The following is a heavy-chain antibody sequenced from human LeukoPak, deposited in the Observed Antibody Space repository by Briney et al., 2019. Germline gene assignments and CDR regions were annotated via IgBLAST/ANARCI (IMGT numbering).Heavy chain of an antibody. CDR2: ISDGGSST. D-gene: IGHD3-22*01. CDR1: GFRFSNYA. V-gene: IGHV3-23*01. J-gene: IGHJ5*02. CDR3: AHTDSYYFDSGMVS. Sequence: PGGSLRLSCTASGFRFSNYAMNWVRQAPGKGLEWVSVISDGGSSTNYADSVKGRFTISRENSKNTLYLQMNSLRAEDTAVYYCAHTDSYYFDSGMVSWGQGALVTVSS.